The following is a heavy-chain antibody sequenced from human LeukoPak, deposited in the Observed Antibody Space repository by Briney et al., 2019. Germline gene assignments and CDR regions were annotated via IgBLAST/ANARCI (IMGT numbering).Heavy chain of an antibody. CDR1: GGSISSCY. Sequence: PSETLSLTCTVSGGSISSCYWSWIRQPAGKGLEWIGRIYTSGSTNYNPSLKSRVTMSVDTSKNQFSLKLSSVTAADTAVYYCARDHSYGDSTVGLYYYYYYMDVWGKGTTVTVSS. CDR3: ARDHSYGDSTVGLYYYYYYMDV. D-gene: IGHD4-17*01. V-gene: IGHV4-4*07. J-gene: IGHJ6*03. CDR2: IYTSGST.